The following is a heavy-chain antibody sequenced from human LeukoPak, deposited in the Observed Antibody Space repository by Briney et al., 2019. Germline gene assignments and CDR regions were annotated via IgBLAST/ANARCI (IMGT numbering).Heavy chain of an antibody. D-gene: IGHD2-15*01. CDR2: INHSGST. CDR3: ARGPVALCSGGGCSPKPTFDY. Sequence: SETLSLTCAVYGGSFSGYYWSWIRQPPGKGLEWIGEINHSGSTNYNPSLKSRVTISVDTSKNQFSLKLSSVTAADTAIYYCARGPVALCSGGGCSPKPTFDYWGQGTLVTVSS. CDR1: GGSFSGYY. J-gene: IGHJ4*02. V-gene: IGHV4-34*01.